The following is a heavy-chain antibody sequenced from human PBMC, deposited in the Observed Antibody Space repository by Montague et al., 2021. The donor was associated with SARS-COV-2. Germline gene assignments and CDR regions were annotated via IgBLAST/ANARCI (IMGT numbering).Heavy chain of an antibody. CDR2: IYHSGST. CDR1: GYSISSGYY. J-gene: IGHJ4*02. V-gene: IGHV4-38-2*02. D-gene: IGHD4-17*01. Sequence: SETLSLTCTVSGYSISSGYYWGRIRQPPGKGLEWIGSIYHSGSTXXNPSLKSRVTISVDTSKNQFSLKLSSVTAADTAVYYCAREPDYGDYFDYWGQGTLVTVSS. CDR3: AREPDYGDYFDY.